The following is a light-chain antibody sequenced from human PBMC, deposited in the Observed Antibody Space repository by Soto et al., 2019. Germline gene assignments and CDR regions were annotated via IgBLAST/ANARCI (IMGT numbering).Light chain of an antibody. CDR2: EVS. Sequence: QSVLTQPASVSGSPGQSITISCTGTSSDVGTYHLVSWYQQHPGKAPKLMIYEVSKRPSGVSNRFSGSKSGSTASLTISGLQAEDEADYYCCSYAGSSTYVCGTGTKVTVL. CDR1: SSDVGTYHL. J-gene: IGLJ1*01. V-gene: IGLV2-23*02. CDR3: CSYAGSSTYV.